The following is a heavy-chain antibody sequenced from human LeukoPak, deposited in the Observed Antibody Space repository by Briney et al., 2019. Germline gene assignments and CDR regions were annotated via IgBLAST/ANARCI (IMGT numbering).Heavy chain of an antibody. J-gene: IGHJ4*02. CDR2: IYTSGST. V-gene: IGHV4-4*07. CDR3: ARDPTNYYDSSGYYPRYFDY. CDR1: GGSISSYY. D-gene: IGHD3-22*01. Sequence: SETLSLTCTVSGGSISSYYWSWIRQPAGKGLEWIGRIYTSGSTNYNPSLKSRVTMSVDTSKNQFSLKLSSVTAADTAVYYCARDPTNYYDSSGYYPRYFDYWGQGTLVTVSS.